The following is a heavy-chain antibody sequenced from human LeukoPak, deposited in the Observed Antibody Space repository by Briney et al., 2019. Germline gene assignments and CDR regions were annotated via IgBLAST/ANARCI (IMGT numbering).Heavy chain of an antibody. CDR3: AKPFFDYGVLGY. D-gene: IGHD4-17*01. Sequence: GGSLRLSCAASGFTFSSYSMNWVRQAPGKGLEWVSAISGSGGSTYYADSVKGRFTISRDNSKNTLYLQMNSLRAEDTAVYYCAKPFFDYGVLGYWGQGTLVTVSS. CDR1: GFTFSSYS. V-gene: IGHV3-23*01. J-gene: IGHJ4*02. CDR2: ISGSGGST.